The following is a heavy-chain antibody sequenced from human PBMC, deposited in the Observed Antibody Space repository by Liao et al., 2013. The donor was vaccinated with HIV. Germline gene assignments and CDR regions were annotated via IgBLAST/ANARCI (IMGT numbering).Heavy chain of an antibody. CDR2: IYYSGST. D-gene: IGHD2-15*01. CDR3: ARIGGTCYSYGY. CDR1: GGSISSSSYY. J-gene: IGHJ4*02. V-gene: IGHV4-39*07. Sequence: QLQLQESGPGLVKPSETLSLTCTVSGGSISSSSYYWGWIRQPPGKGLECIGTIYYSGSTYYNPSLKSRVTISVDTSKNQFSLKLSSVTAADTAVYYCARIGGTCYSYGYWGQGTLVTVSS.